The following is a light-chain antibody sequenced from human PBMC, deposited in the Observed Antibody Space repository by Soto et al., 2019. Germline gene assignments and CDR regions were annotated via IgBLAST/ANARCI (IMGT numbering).Light chain of an antibody. CDR1: QSISDK. Sequence: EIVMTQSPVTLSVSPGERVNLFCRASQSISDKSAWYQQKPGQAPRLLMFGASNRATGIPARFSGSGSGADFTLTISSLEPEDFALYYCQQHINWPLTFGGGTKV. CDR2: GAS. J-gene: IGKJ4*01. V-gene: IGKV3-11*01. CDR3: QQHINWPLT.